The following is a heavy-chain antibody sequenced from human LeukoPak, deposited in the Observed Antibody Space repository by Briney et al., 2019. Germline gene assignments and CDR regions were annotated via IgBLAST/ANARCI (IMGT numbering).Heavy chain of an antibody. Sequence: GGSLRLSCAASGFTVSSNYMSWVRQAPGKGLEWVSVIYSGGSTYYADSVKGRFTISRDNSKNTLYLQMNSLRAEDTAVYYCARDLNRYGESDPWAREPWSPSPQ. D-gene: IGHD5-18*01. J-gene: IGHJ5*02. CDR1: GFTVSSNY. CDR3: ARDLNRYGESDP. V-gene: IGHV3-53*01. CDR2: IYSGGST.